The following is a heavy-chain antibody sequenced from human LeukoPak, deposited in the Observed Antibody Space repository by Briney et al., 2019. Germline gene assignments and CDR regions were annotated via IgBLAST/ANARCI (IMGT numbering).Heavy chain of an antibody. J-gene: IGHJ4*02. D-gene: IGHD2-2*01. V-gene: IGHV1-69*06. CDR1: GGAFSSYA. CDR2: IIPIFGTA. Sequence: SVKVSCKASGGAFSSYAISWVRQAPGQGLEWMGRIIPIFGTANYAQKFQGRVTITADKSTSTAYMELSSLRSEDTAVYYCARDSGADIVVVPAASDYWGQGTLVTVSS. CDR3: ARDSGADIVVVPAASDY.